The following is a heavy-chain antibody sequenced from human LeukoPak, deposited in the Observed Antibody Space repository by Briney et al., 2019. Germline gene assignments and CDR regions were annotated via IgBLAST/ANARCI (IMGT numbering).Heavy chain of an antibody. V-gene: IGHV3-15*01. D-gene: IGHD3-16*01. J-gene: IGHJ3*02. CDR1: GFTFSNAW. CDR2: IKSKTDGGTT. CDR3: TTDYDYVWGSSAFDI. Sequence: GGSLRLSCAASGFTFSNAWMSWVRQAPGKGLEWVGRIKSKTDGGTTDYAAPVKGRFTISRDDTKNTLYLQMNSLKTEDTAVYYCTTDYDYVWGSSAFDIWGQGTMVTVSS.